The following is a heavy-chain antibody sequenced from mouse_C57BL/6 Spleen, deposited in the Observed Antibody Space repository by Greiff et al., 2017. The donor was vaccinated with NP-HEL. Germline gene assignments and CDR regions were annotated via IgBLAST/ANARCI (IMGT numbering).Heavy chain of an antibody. J-gene: IGHJ4*01. CDR3: ARGMITRYAMDY. CDR2: IHPNSGST. Sequence: QVQLQQSGAELVKPGASVKLSCKASGYTFTSYWMHWVKQRPGQGLEWIGMIHPNSGSTNYNEKFKSKATLTVDKSSSTAYMQLSSLTSEDSAVYYCARGMITRYAMDYWGQGTSVTVSS. CDR1: GYTFTSYW. D-gene: IGHD2-4*01. V-gene: IGHV1-64*01.